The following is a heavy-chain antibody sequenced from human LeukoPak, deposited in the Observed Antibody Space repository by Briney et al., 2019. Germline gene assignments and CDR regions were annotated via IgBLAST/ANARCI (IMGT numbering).Heavy chain of an antibody. CDR1: GFTFSSYD. CDR3: ARVGDSSGSYDY. Sequence: GGSLRLSCVASGFTFSSYDMHWVRQAPGKGLEWVSAISTAGDTYYPGSVKGRFTISRENAKNSLYLQMNSLRAGDTAVYYCARVGDSSGSYDYWGQGTLVTVSS. D-gene: IGHD3-22*01. V-gene: IGHV3-13*01. CDR2: ISTAGDT. J-gene: IGHJ4*02.